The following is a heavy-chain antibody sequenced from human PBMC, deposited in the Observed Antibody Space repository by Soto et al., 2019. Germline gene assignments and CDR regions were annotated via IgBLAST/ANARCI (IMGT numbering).Heavy chain of an antibody. J-gene: IGHJ6*02. V-gene: IGHV1-18*01. D-gene: IGHD5-18*01. CDR2: ISPYNGRT. CDR3: GRCRTDSYAMDV. CDR1: GYSFTSYG. Sequence: ASVKVSCKASGYSFTSYGIGWVRQVPGQGPEWMGWISPYNGRTNYAQSVKGRVVMTTGISTNTVYLELRSLRSDDSAIYYCGRCRTDSYAMDVWRQRTTVTVSS.